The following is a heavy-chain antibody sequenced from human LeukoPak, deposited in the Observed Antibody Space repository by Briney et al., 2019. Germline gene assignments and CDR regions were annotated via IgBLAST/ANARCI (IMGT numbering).Heavy chain of an antibody. CDR2: TNGDGTVT. CDR1: GFSFTNYW. CDR3: ARDSPRTGP. D-gene: IGHD1-1*01. J-gene: IGHJ5*02. V-gene: IGHV3-74*01. Sequence: GSLRLSCAASGFSFTNYWMHWVRQLPGKGPVWVSRTNGDGTVTSYADSVKGRFTISRDNAKNTVYLQMDSLRAEDTAVYYCARDSPRTGPWGQGILVIVSS.